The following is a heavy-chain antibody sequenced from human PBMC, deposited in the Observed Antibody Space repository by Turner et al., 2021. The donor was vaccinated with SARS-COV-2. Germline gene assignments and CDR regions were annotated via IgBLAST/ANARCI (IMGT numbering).Heavy chain of an antibody. CDR3: ARDGSGYYDSSGYFDH. V-gene: IGHV3-33*01. J-gene: IGHJ4*02. CDR1: GFTFSSYG. Sequence: QVQLVESGGGVVQPGRSLRLSCAASGFTFSSYGMNWVRQAPGKGLEWVAVIWYDGSKKYYADSVKGRFTISRDNSKNTLYLQMNSLRAEDTAVYYCARDGSGYYDSSGYFDHWGQGTLVTVSS. D-gene: IGHD3-22*01. CDR2: IWYDGSKK.